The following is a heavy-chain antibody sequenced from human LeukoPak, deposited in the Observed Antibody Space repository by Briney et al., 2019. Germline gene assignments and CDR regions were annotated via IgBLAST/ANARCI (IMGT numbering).Heavy chain of an antibody. V-gene: IGHV3-15*01. D-gene: IGHD2-15*01. J-gene: IGHJ4*02. CDR2: IKSKTDGGTT. CDR1: GFTFSNAW. CDR3: TTDLDIVVVVAATPFDY. Sequence: PGGSLRLSCAASGFTFSNAWMSWVRQAPGKGLGWVGRIKSKTDGGTTDYAAPVKGRFTISRDDSKNTLYLQMNSLKTEDTAVYYCTTDLDIVVVVAATPFDYWGQGTLVTVSS.